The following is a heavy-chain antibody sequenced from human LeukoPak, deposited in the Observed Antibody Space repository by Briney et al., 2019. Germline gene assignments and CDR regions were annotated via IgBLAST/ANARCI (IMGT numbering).Heavy chain of an antibody. CDR2: ISGSGGST. D-gene: IGHD3-22*01. V-gene: IGHV3-23*01. CDR1: GFTFSSYG. Sequence: GGSLRLSCAASGFTFSSYGMHWVRQAPGKGLEWVSAISGSGGSTYYADSVKGRFTISRDNSKNTLYLQMNSLRAEDTAVYYCAKKPGHYYDSSGYSREYYFDYWGQGTLVTVSS. J-gene: IGHJ4*02. CDR3: AKKPGHYYDSSGYSREYYFDY.